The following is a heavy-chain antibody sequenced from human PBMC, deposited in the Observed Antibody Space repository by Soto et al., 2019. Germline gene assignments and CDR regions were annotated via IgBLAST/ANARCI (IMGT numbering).Heavy chain of an antibody. D-gene: IGHD4-17*01. CDR3: ARRGGGDYLFDS. V-gene: IGHV4-39*07. CDR2: LSYSGGT. Sequence: QLQLQESGPGLVKPSETLSLTCSVSGDSISTSNYYWGWIRQPPGKGLEWIGHLSYSGGTYYNPSLKSRVSISVDTSKNEFSLKLTSITAADTAIYFCARRGGGDYLFDSWGQGILVTVSS. J-gene: IGHJ4*02. CDR1: GDSISTSNYY.